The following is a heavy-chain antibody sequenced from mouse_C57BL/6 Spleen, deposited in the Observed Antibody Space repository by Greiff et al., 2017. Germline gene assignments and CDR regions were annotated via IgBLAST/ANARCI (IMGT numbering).Heavy chain of an antibody. Sequence: QVQLQQPGAELVKPGASVTLSCKASGYTFTSYWMHWVKQRPGRGLEWIGRIDPNSGGTKYNEKFKSKATLTVDNPSSTAYMQLSSLTSEDSAVYYCAREDYYGSSDGAYWGQGTLVTVSA. CDR3: AREDYYGSSDGAY. J-gene: IGHJ3*01. V-gene: IGHV1-72*01. CDR2: IDPNSGGT. D-gene: IGHD1-1*01. CDR1: GYTFTSYW.